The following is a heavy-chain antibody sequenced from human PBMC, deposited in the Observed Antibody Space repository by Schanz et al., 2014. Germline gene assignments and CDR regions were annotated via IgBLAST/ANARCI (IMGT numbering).Heavy chain of an antibody. CDR2: TSNDGSFT. Sequence: EVQLVESGGCLVQPGGSLRLSVPASGFTFMNSWMHWVRQAPGKGLVWVSRTSNDGSFTTFADSVKGRFTISRDNAKNTLYLQMNSLRAEDTAVYYCVRDTDYHFDYWGQGTLVTVSS. V-gene: IGHV3-74*01. CDR1: GFTFMNSW. D-gene: IGHD4-17*01. J-gene: IGHJ4*02. CDR3: VRDTDYHFDY.